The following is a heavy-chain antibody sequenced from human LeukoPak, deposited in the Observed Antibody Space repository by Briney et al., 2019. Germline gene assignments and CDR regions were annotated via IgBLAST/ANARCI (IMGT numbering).Heavy chain of an antibody. CDR2: IDPSGGST. CDR3: ARLSQQTFDI. V-gene: IGHV1-46*01. J-gene: IGHJ3*02. Sequence: AAVTVSCTASGYTFTSYDISWVRQAPGQGLEWMGIIDPSGGSTSYSHKFQGRVTMPRDTSPRTVYMDLSSLRSDDPAVYSSARLSQQTFDIWGQGTLVTVSS. CDR1: GYTFTSYD.